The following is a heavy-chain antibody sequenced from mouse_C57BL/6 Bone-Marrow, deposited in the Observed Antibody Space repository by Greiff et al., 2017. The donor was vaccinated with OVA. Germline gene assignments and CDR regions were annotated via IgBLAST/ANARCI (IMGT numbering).Heavy chain of an antibody. Sequence: VQLQQSGAELVRPGTSVKMSCKASGYTFTNYWIGWAKQRPGHGLEWIGDIYPGGGYTNYNEQFKGKATLTADKSSSTAYMQFSSLTSEDSAIYYCARWRDYGSSYWWYFDVWGTGTTVTVSS. CDR1: GYTFTNYW. CDR3: ARWRDYGSSYWWYFDV. CDR2: IYPGGGYT. D-gene: IGHD1-1*01. V-gene: IGHV1-63*01. J-gene: IGHJ1*03.